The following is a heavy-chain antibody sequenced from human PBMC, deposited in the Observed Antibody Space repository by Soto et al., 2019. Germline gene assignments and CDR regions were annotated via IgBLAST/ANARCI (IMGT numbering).Heavy chain of an antibody. CDR3: ARGSSSEYYYYGMDV. CDR2: INAGNGNT. J-gene: IGHJ6*02. D-gene: IGHD6-6*01. CDR1: GDIFTSHA. V-gene: IGHV1-3*01. Sequence: ASVKVSCKASGDIFTSHAMHWVRQAPGQRLEWMGWINAGNGNTKYSQKFQGRVTITRDTSASTAYMELSSLRSEDTAVYYCARGSSSEYYYYGMDVWGQGTTVTVSS.